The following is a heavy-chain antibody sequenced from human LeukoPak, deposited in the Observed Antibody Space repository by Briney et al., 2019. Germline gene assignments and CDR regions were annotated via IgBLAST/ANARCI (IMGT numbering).Heavy chain of an antibody. CDR2: IYYSGST. CDR1: GGSISSGGYY. D-gene: IGHD3-10*01. J-gene: IGHJ4*02. Sequence: SETLSLTCTVSGGSISSGGYYWSWIRQHPGKGLEWIGYIYYSGSTYYNPSLKSRVTISVDASKNQFSLKLSSVTAADTAVYYCARGHRMFRGVDYWGQGTLVTVSS. CDR3: ARGHRMFRGVDY. V-gene: IGHV4-31*03.